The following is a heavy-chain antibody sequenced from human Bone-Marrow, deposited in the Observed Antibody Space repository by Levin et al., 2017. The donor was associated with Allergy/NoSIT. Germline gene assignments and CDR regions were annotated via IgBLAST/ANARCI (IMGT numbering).Heavy chain of an antibody. CDR2: ISNSGTTT. Sequence: GGSLRLSCAASGFTFSGYEMSWVRQAPGKGPEWVSYISNSGTTTYYADSVKGRFTISRDSAKNSLYLKMNSLRAEDTAVYYCARGPHADSRKFYFDHWGQGTLVAVSS. J-gene: IGHJ4*02. CDR3: ARGPHADSRKFYFDH. CDR1: GFTFSGYE. D-gene: IGHD3-22*01. V-gene: IGHV3-48*03.